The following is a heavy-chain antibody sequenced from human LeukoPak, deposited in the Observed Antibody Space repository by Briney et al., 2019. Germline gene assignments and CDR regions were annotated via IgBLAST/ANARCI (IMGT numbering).Heavy chain of an antibody. V-gene: IGHV4-59*02. D-gene: IGHD7-27*01. CDR2: IYYTGT. Sequence: PSETLSLTCTVSGGSVSDYYWSWIRQSPGKGVEWIGYIYYTGTSYNPSLKGRVTISADTSKTQFSLNLSSVTAADTAVYYCASRKLGNDYWGQGTLVTVSS. J-gene: IGHJ4*02. CDR1: GGSVSDYY. CDR3: ASRKLGNDY.